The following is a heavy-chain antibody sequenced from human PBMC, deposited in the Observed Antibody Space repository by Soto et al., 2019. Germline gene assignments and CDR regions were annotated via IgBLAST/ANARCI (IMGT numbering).Heavy chain of an antibody. V-gene: IGHV5-10-1*01. CDR1: GYSFTSYW. J-gene: IGHJ6*02. CDR3: ERQTASYCSGGSCYSRHQYYYYYGMDV. Sequence: PGESLKISCKGSGYSFTSYWISWVRQMPGKGLEWMGRIDPSDSYTNYSPSFQGHVTISADKSISTAYLQWSSLKASDTAMYYCERQTASYCSGGSCYSRHQYYYYYGMDVWGQGNTVTVSS. CDR2: IDPSDSYT. D-gene: IGHD2-15*01.